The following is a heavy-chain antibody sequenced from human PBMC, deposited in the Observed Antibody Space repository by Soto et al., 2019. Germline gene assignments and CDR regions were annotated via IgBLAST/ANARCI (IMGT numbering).Heavy chain of an antibody. CDR3: ARVPVLGLQWSWFDP. CDR1: GVSISSSNW. J-gene: IGHJ5*02. D-gene: IGHD2-8*01. Sequence: PSETLSLTCAVSGVSISSSNWWSWVREPPGKGLEWIGEIYHSGSTNYNPSLKSRVTISVDKSKNQFSLKLSSVTAADTAVYYCARVPVLGLQWSWFDPWGQGTLVTVSS. V-gene: IGHV4-4*02. CDR2: IYHSGST.